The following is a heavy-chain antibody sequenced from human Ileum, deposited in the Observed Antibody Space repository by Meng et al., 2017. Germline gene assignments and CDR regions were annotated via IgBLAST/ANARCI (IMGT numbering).Heavy chain of an antibody. Sequence: ASVKVSCKVSGYTLTELSMHWLRQAPGKGLEWMGVFDPEDGETIYAQKFQGRVTMTEDTSTDTAYMELSSLRSEDTAVYYCATEYYYGSGDSRKNNNWFDPWGQGTLVTVSS. CDR3: ATEYYYGSGDSRKNNNWFDP. V-gene: IGHV1-24*01. J-gene: IGHJ5*02. CDR2: FDPEDGET. CDR1: GYTLTELS. D-gene: IGHD3-10*01.